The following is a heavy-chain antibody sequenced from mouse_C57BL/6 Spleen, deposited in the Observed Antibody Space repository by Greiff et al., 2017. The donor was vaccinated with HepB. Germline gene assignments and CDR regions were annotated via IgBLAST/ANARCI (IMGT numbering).Heavy chain of an antibody. Sequence: VQLQQSGAELVRPGASVTLSCKASGYTFTDYEMHWVKQTPVHGLEWIGAIDPETGGTAYNQKFKGKAILTADKSSSTAYMELRSLTSEDSAVYYCTSYYGNSFDYWGQGTTLTVSS. J-gene: IGHJ2*01. CDR2: IDPETGGT. D-gene: IGHD2-1*01. V-gene: IGHV1-15*01. CDR3: TSYYGNSFDY. CDR1: GYTFTDYE.